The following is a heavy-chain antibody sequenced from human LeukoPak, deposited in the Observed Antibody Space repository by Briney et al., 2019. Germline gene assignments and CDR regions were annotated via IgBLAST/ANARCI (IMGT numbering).Heavy chain of an antibody. CDR3: AKVGPVSSYGFGFFNH. J-gene: IGHJ4*02. CDR2: VSYNSASI. Sequence: GGSLRLSCAASGFNFGDYAMHWVRQAPGKGLEWVSGVSYNSASINYADSVKGRFTISRDNGKNSLYLQMDSLTVEDTALYYCAKVGPVSSYGFGFFNHWGQGTMVTVSS. D-gene: IGHD3-16*02. CDR1: GFNFGDYA. V-gene: IGHV3-9*01.